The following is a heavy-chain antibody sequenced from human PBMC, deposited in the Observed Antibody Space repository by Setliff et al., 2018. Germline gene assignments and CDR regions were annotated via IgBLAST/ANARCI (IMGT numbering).Heavy chain of an antibody. CDR2: IIPNFGTT. V-gene: IGHV1-69*05. J-gene: IGHJ6*03. Sequence: EASVKVSCKASGGTFRSYGISWVRQAPGQGLEWMGGIIPNFGTTSYAQKFQGRVTITTDESTNTAYIELSSLRSDDTAVFYCAREVVVVKSAINYYYYMDVWGKGTTVTVSS. D-gene: IGHD2-2*01. CDR1: GGTFRSYG. CDR3: AREVVVVKSAINYYYYMDV.